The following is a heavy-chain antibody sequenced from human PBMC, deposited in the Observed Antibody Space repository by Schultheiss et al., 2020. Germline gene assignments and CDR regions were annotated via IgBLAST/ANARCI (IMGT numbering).Heavy chain of an antibody. Sequence: ASVKVSCKASGYTFTSYAMHWVRQAPGQRLEWMGWINAGNGNTKYSQKFQGRVTITRDTSASTAYMELRSLRSDDTAVYYCAGSYYDILTGWVNGMDVWGQGNTGTVSS. CDR1: GYTFTSYA. CDR3: AGSYYDILTGWVNGMDV. V-gene: IGHV1-3*01. J-gene: IGHJ6*02. D-gene: IGHD3-9*01. CDR2: INAGNGNT.